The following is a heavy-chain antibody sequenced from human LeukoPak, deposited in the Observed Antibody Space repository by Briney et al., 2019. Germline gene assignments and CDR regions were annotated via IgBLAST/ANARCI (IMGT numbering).Heavy chain of an antibody. CDR3: ARARYNWFDP. CDR2: IYYSGST. Sequence: ASETLSLTCTVSGGSVTRGNYFWNWIRQPAGKELEWIGYIYYSGSTNYNPSLKSRVTISVDTSKNQFSLDLSSVTAADTAVYYCARARYNWFDPWGQGTLVTVSS. V-gene: IGHV4-61*10. J-gene: IGHJ5*02. CDR1: GGSVTRGNYF.